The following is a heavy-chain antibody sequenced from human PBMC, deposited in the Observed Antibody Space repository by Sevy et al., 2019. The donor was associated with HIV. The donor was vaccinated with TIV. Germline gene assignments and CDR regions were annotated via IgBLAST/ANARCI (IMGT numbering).Heavy chain of an antibody. V-gene: IGHV3-7*01. CDR3: AREKITGAKPAYFDY. D-gene: IGHD1-7*01. Sequence: GGSLRLSCAVSGFTFSNYWMSWVRQAPGKGLECVANINQDGGEKYYLDSVKGRFFVSRDNAKNSLYLQMDSLRAEDTAVYYCAREKITGAKPAYFDYWGQGTLVTVSS. CDR1: GFTFSNYW. J-gene: IGHJ4*02. CDR2: INQDGGEK.